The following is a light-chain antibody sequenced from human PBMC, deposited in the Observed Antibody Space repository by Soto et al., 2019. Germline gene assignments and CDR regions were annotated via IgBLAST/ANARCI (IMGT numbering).Light chain of an antibody. CDR3: QQYGSSLFT. CDR1: QSVSSKY. CDR2: GAS. V-gene: IGKV3-20*01. J-gene: IGKJ3*01. Sequence: DIVLTQSPGTLSLSPGERATLSCRASQSVSSKYLAWYQQKPGQAPRVLIYGASIRATGIPERFSGGGSGTDFTLTITRLEPEDFEVYSCQQYGSSLFTSGPGTKVDIK.